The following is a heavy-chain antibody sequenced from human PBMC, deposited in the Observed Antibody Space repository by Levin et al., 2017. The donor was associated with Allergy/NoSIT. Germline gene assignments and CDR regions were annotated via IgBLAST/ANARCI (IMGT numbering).Heavy chain of an antibody. D-gene: IGHD3-9*01. V-gene: IGHV3-23*01. CDR2: ISGSGGRT. CDR1: GFTFDTFT. Sequence: GGSLRLSCGASGFTFDTFTMSWVRQGPGRGLEWLADISGSGGRTYYADSVKGRFSIPRDNSKNIVYLQMNSLRGEDTAVYYCAKNLGADEGDDILTGLFDYWGQGTLVTVSS. CDR3: AKNLGADEGDDILTGLFDY. J-gene: IGHJ4*02.